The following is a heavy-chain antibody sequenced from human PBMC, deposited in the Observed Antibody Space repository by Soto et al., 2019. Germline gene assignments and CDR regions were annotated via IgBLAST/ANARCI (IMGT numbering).Heavy chain of an antibody. Sequence: GGSLRLSCAASGFTFISYAMSWVLQAPWKGLEWVSAISGSGGSTYYADSVKGRFTISRDNSKNTLYLQMNSLRAEDTAVYYCARDQSWRDLVWWFDPWGQGTLVTVSS. V-gene: IGHV3-23*01. CDR2: ISGSGGST. CDR1: GFTFISYA. D-gene: IGHD3-16*01. J-gene: IGHJ5*02. CDR3: ARDQSWRDLVWWFDP.